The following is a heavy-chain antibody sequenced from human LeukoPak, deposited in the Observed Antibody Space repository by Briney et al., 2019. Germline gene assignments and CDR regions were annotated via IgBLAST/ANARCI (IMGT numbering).Heavy chain of an antibody. Sequence: PSETLSLTCTVSGGSISSSSYYWGWIRQPPGKGLEWIGSIYYSGSTYYNPSLKSRVTISVDTSKNQFSLKLSSVTAADTAVYYCARPAIDNGLLWFGELLARGDDYWGQGTLVTVSS. V-gene: IGHV4-39*01. J-gene: IGHJ4*02. D-gene: IGHD3-10*01. CDR3: ARPAIDNGLLWFGELLARGDDY. CDR1: GGSISSSSYY. CDR2: IYYSGST.